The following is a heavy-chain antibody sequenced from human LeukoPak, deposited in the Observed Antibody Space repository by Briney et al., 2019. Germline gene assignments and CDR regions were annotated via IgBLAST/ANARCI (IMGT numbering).Heavy chain of an antibody. V-gene: IGHV1-69*13. J-gene: IGHJ4*02. Sequence: SVKVSCKASGGTFSSYAISWVRQAPGQGLEWMGGIIPIFGTANYAQKFQGRVTITADESTSTAYMELSSLRSDDTAVYYCAREGDDSSGYYSRWGQGTLVTVSS. D-gene: IGHD3-22*01. CDR1: GGTFSSYA. CDR2: IIPIFGTA. CDR3: AREGDDSSGYYSR.